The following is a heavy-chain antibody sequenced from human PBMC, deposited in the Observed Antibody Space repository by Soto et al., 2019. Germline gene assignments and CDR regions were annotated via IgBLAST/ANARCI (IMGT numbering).Heavy chain of an antibody. V-gene: IGHV3-30-3*01. CDR1: GFAISSYS. J-gene: IGHJ4*02. D-gene: IGHD2-21*01. CDR2: MSFDGNSK. CDR3: TRGRSVIANDDFEY. Sequence: QVQLVESGGGVVQPGTSLRLSCAASGFAISSYSMHWVRQAPGKGLEWVAAMSFDGNSKYFADSVKGRFMISRDTSKNTWSLEMESLGAEHSALYHCTRGRSVIANDDFEYWGQGTQVTVSS.